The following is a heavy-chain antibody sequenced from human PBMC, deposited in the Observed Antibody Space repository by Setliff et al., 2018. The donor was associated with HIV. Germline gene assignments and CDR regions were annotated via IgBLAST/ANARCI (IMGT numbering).Heavy chain of an antibody. Sequence: SETLSLTCTVSGGSISSSSYYWGWIRQPPGKGLEWIGYIYYSGSTNYNPSLKSRVTISVDTSKNQFSLKLSSVTAADTAVYYCARGSSSWYDDAFDIWGQGTMVTVSS. CDR2: IYYSGST. CDR1: GGSISSSSYY. V-gene: IGHV4-61*05. J-gene: IGHJ3*02. CDR3: ARGSSSWYDDAFDI. D-gene: IGHD6-13*01.